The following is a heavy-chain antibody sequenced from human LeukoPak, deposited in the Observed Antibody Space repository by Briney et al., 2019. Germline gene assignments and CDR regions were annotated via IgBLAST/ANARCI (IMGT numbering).Heavy chain of an antibody. Sequence: SETLSLTCTVSGYSISSGYYWGWIRRSPGKGLEWIGSIYHSVSTYYNPSLKSRVTISVDTSKNQFSLKLSAVTAADTAVYYCAREGRGYSGYVFDYWGQGTLVTVSS. J-gene: IGHJ4*02. CDR3: AREGRGYSGYVFDY. D-gene: IGHD5-12*01. V-gene: IGHV4-38-2*02. CDR1: GYSISSGYY. CDR2: IYHSVST.